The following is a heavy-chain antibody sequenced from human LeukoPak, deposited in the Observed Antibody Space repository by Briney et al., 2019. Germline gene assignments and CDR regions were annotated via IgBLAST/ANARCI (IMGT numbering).Heavy chain of an antibody. CDR1: GFIFNTYG. J-gene: IGHJ4*02. Sequence: GGSLRLSCVASGFIFNTYGMHWVRQPPGKGLEWVAYTRDDGSKNWYGDSVKGRFTIFRDNSKNTLYLQMNSLRGEDTAVYYCANGDCRGGRCSSGAYWGQGTLVAVSS. V-gene: IGHV3-30*02. CDR2: TRDDGSKN. D-gene: IGHD2-15*01. CDR3: ANGDCRGGRCSSGAY.